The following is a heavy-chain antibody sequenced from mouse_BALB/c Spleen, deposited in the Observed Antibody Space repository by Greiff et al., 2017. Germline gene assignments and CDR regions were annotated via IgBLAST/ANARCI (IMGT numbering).Heavy chain of an antibody. Sequence: EVHLVESGGGLVQPGGSRKLSCAASGFTFSSFGMHWVRQAPEKGLEWVAYISSGSSTIYYADTVKGRFTISRDNPKNTLFLQMTSLRSEDTAMYYCARSAYSDWFAYWGQGTLVTVSA. CDR1: GFTFSSFG. CDR3: ARSAYSDWFAY. J-gene: IGHJ3*01. CDR2: ISSGSSTI. V-gene: IGHV5-17*02. D-gene: IGHD2-10*01.